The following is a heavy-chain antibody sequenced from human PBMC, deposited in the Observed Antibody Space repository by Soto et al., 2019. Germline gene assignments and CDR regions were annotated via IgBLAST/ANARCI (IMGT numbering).Heavy chain of an antibody. D-gene: IGHD6-13*01. CDR3: ASTYSTSWYWFDP. Sequence: QVTVKESGPVLVKPTKTHTLICTVSVFSLSNAGLGVSWIRQPPGKALEWLAHIFSNDEKSYSTSLKSRLTISKDTSKSQVVLIMTNMDPVDTATYYCASTYSTSWYWFDPWGQGTLVTVSS. CDR2: IFSNDEK. V-gene: IGHV2-26*04. CDR1: VFSLSNAGLG. J-gene: IGHJ5*02.